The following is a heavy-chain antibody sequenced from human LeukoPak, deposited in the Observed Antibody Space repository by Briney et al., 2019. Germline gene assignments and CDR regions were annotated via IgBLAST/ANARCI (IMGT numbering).Heavy chain of an antibody. CDR2: IYYSGST. CDR1: GGSITSADYY. CDR3: AKTGDCSGGSCPRGNWSDP. V-gene: IGHV4-30-4*01. J-gene: IGHJ5*02. D-gene: IGHD2-15*01. Sequence: PSQTLSLTCTVSGGSITSADYYWSWIRQPPGKGLEWIGYIYYSGSTYYNPSLKSRVTISVDTSKNQFSLKLSSVTAADTAVYYCAKTGDCSGGSCPRGNWSDPWGQGTLVTVSS.